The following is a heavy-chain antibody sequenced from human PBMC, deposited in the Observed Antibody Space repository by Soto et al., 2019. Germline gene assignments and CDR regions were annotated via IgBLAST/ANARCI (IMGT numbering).Heavy chain of an antibody. CDR2: ISGSGGST. Sequence: GGPLRLSFAASGFTFSSYAMSWVRQAPGKVLELVSAISGSGGSTYYAYSVKGRFTISRDNSKNTLYLQMNSLRAEDTAVYYCAKAGSSSLLGAVALIQYFDYWGQGTLV. CDR3: AKAGSSSLLGAVALIQYFDY. J-gene: IGHJ4*02. D-gene: IGHD6-13*01. CDR1: GFTFSSYA. V-gene: IGHV3-23*01.